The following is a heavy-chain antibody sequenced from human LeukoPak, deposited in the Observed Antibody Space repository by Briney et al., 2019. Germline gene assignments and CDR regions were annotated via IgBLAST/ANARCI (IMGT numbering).Heavy chain of an antibody. CDR1: GGTFSSYA. V-gene: IGHV1-69*04. CDR2: IIPILGIA. Sequence: GASVKVSCKASGGTFSSYAISWVRQAPGQGLEWMGRIIPILGIANYAQKFQGRVTITADKSTSTAYMELSSLRSEDTAVYYCARGAYSESSEYFDYWGQGTLVTVSS. CDR3: ARGAYSESSEYFDY. J-gene: IGHJ4*02. D-gene: IGHD1-26*01.